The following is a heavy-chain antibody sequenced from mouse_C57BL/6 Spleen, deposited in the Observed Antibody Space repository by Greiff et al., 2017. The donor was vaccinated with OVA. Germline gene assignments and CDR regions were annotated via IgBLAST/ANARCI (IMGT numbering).Heavy chain of an antibody. CDR1: GFNITDDY. CDR2: IDPENGAT. CDR3: TRKSWDY. J-gene: IGHJ2*01. V-gene: IGHV14-4*01. Sequence: VQLQQSGAELVRPGASVKLSCTASGFNITDDYMHWVKQRPGQGLEWIGWIDPENGATEYASEFQGQATITADTSSNTASLQLSSLTAEDTAVYYCTRKSWDYWGQGTTLTVSS.